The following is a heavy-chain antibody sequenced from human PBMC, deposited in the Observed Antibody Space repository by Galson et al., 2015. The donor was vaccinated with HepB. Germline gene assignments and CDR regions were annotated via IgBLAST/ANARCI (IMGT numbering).Heavy chain of an antibody. CDR3: ANGYCSGGSCYPGV. V-gene: IGHV4-31*03. D-gene: IGHD2-15*01. Sequence: LSLTYTVSGGSISSGGYYWSWIRQHPGKGLEWIGYIYYSGSTYYNPSLKSRVTMSVVTSKNQFSLKLSSVTAADTAVYYCANGYCSGGSCYPGVWGQGTLVTVSS. CDR1: GGSISSGGYY. J-gene: IGHJ4*02. CDR2: IYYSGST.